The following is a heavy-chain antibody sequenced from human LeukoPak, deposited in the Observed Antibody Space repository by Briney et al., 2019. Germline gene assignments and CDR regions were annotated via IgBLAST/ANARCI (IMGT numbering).Heavy chain of an antibody. CDR2: IKQDGSEK. CDR3: ARVLGARYCSSTSCSLRALDY. J-gene: IGHJ4*02. D-gene: IGHD2-2*01. V-gene: IGHV3-7*03. CDR1: GFTLSSYW. Sequence: GGSLRLSCAASGFTLSSYWASWARQAPGEGREWGAYIKQDGSEKHYVDSVKARFTISRDNAKNSLYLQMKSLRDEDTAVYYCARVLGARYCSSTSCSLRALDYWGQGTLVTVSS.